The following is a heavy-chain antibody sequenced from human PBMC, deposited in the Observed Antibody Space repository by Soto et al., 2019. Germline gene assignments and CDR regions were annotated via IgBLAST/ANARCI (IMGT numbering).Heavy chain of an antibody. Sequence: SVKVSCKASGGTFSSYAISWVRQAPGQGLEWMGGIIPIFGTANYAQKFQGRVTITADESTSTAYMELSSLRSEDTAVYYCAREMATTTGMELFVYWGQGTLVTVSS. CDR1: GGTFSSYA. CDR2: IIPIFGTA. J-gene: IGHJ4*02. D-gene: IGHD1-1*01. V-gene: IGHV1-69*13. CDR3: AREMATTTGMELFVY.